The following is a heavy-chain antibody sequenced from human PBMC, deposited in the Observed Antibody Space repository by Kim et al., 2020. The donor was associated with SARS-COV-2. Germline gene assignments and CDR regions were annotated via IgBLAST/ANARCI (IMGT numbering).Heavy chain of an antibody. Sequence: GGSLRLSCAASGFTFSSYGMHWVRQAPGKGLEWVAVISYDGSNKHYADSVKGRFTISRDNSKNTLYLQMNSLRAEDTAVYYCARDLYYFGSGTYYPFDYWGQGTLVTVSS. D-gene: IGHD3-10*01. V-gene: IGHV3-33*05. CDR1: GFTFSSYG. CDR3: ARDLYYFGSGTYYPFDY. CDR2: ISYDGSNK. J-gene: IGHJ4*02.